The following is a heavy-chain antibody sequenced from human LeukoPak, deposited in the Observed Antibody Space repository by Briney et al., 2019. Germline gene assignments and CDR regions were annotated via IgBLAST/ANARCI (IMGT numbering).Heavy chain of an antibody. Sequence: GGSLRLSCAASGFTFSNYVIHWVRQAPGKGLEWLAVISYDGTNKCYADTVKGRFTISRDHSQSTVDLQMNTLRGADTAVYYCVRSPTYYNMDVWGKGTTVTVSS. J-gene: IGHJ6*03. CDR1: GFTFSNYV. CDR2: ISYDGTNK. CDR3: VRSPTYYNMDV. V-gene: IGHV3-30*03.